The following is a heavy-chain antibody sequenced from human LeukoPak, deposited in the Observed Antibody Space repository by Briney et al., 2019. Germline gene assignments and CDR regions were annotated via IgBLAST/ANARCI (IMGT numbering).Heavy chain of an antibody. J-gene: IGHJ4*02. CDR2: FSSSGDIT. Sequence: GSLRLSCAASGFTFSSYEMNWVRQAPGQGLEWVSTFSSSGDITYYADSVKGRFTISRDNSKNTLYLQMNSLRAEDTAVYYCAKGFYCSSSTCLDYWGQGTLVTVSS. CDR3: AKGFYCSSSTCLDY. V-gene: IGHV3-23*01. CDR1: GFTFSSYE. D-gene: IGHD2-2*01.